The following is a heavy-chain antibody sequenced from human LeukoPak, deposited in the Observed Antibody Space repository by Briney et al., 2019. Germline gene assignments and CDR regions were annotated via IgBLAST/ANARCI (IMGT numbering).Heavy chain of an antibody. CDR3: AREVAAAGKRGWFDP. Sequence: SQTLSLTCAISGDSVSSNSAAWNWIRQSPSRGLEWLGRTYYRSKWYNDYAVSVKSRITINPDTSKNQFSPQLNSVTPEDTAVYYCAREVAAAGKRGWFDPWGQGTLVTVSS. CDR2: TYYRSKWYN. V-gene: IGHV6-1*01. CDR1: GDSVSSNSAA. D-gene: IGHD6-13*01. J-gene: IGHJ5*02.